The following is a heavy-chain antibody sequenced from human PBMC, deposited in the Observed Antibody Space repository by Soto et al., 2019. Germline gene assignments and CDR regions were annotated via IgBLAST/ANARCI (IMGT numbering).Heavy chain of an antibody. V-gene: IGHV4-31*03. J-gene: IGHJ4*02. CDR3: AKKGNLDTGWYYFDT. CDR2: IYYSGST. CDR1: GGSISSGGYY. D-gene: IGHD5-18*01. Sequence: SETLSLTCTVSGGSISSGGYYWSWIRQHPGKGLEWIGYIYYSGSTYYNPSLKSRVTISVDTSKNQFSLKLSSLRSEDTAVYYCAKKGNLDTGWYYFDTGAQETRVTVPS.